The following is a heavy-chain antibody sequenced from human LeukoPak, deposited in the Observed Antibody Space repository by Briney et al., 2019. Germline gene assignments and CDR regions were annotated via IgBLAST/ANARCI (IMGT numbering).Heavy chain of an antibody. CDR2: ITGSGGTT. V-gene: IGHV3-23*01. J-gene: IGHJ3*02. CDR3: VKFYGSEPDGVDI. D-gene: IGHD3-10*01. CDR1: GFTFSTYT. Sequence: GGSLRLSCAASGFTFSTYTMNWVRQAPGKGLEWVSVITGSGGTTYYADSVQGRFTISRDNSKNTLFLQMDSLRAEDTAVYYCVKFYGSEPDGVDIWGQGTMVTVSS.